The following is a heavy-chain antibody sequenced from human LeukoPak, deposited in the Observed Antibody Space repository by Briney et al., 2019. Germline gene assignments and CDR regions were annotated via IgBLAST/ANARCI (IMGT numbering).Heavy chain of an antibody. J-gene: IGHJ4*02. CDR1: GFTFSSYA. V-gene: IGHV3-23*01. D-gene: IGHD5-18*01. Sequence: PGGSLRLSCAASGFTFSSYAMSWVRQAPGKGLEWVSAISGSGGSTYYADSVKGRFTISRDNSKNTLYLQMNSLRAEDTAVHYCAKQGIQLWLYYFDYWGQGTLVTVSS. CDR3: AKQGIQLWLYYFDY. CDR2: ISGSGGST.